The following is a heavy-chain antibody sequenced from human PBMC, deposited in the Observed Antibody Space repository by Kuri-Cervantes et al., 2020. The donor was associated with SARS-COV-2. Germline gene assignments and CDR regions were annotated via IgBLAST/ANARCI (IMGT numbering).Heavy chain of an antibody. CDR3: ARDPRGWDIVVVPAATVSIGPYYYGMDV. J-gene: IGHJ6*02. V-gene: IGHV1-18*01. CDR2: ISAYNGNT. Sequence: ASVKVSCKASGYTFTSYGISWVRQAPGQGLEWMGWISAYNGNTNYAQKLQGRVTMTTDTSTSTAYMELRSLRSDDTAVYYCARDPRGWDIVVVPAATVSIGPYYYGMDVWGQGTTVTVSS. D-gene: IGHD2-2*01. CDR1: GYTFTSYG.